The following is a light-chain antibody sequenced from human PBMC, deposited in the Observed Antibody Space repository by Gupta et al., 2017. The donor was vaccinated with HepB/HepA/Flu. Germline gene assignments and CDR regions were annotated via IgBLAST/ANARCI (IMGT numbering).Light chain of an antibody. CDR3: CSYAGSSTLV. V-gene: IGLV2-23*02. Sequence: QSALTQPASVPGSPGQSITISCTGTSSDVGRYNLVSWYQQHPGKAPKLMIYEVSKRPSGVSNRFSGSKSGNTASLTISGLQAEDEADYYCCSYAGSSTLVFGGGTKLTVL. CDR1: SSDVGRYNL. J-gene: IGLJ3*02. CDR2: EVS.